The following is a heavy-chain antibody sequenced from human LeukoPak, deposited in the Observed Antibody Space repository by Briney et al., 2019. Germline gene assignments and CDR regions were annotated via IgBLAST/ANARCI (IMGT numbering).Heavy chain of an antibody. CDR2: IIPIFGTA. Sequence: ASVKVSCKASGGTFSSYAISWVRQAPGQGLEWMGRIIPIFGTANYAQKFQGRVTITTDESTSTAYMELSSLRSEDTAVYYCASEETYPVRVSFGYWGQGTLVTVSS. CDR3: ASEETYPVRVSFGY. J-gene: IGHJ4*02. D-gene: IGHD3-16*01. V-gene: IGHV1-69*05. CDR1: GGTFSSYA.